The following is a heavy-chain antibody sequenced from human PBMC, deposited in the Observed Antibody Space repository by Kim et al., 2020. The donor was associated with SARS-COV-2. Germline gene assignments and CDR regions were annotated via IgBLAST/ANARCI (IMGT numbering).Heavy chain of an antibody. CDR1: GFTFSSYA. J-gene: IGHJ2*01. Sequence: GGSLRLSCAASGFTFSSYAMHWVRQAPGKGLEWVAVISYDGSNKYYADSVKGRFTISRDNSKNTLYLQMNSLRAEDTAVYYCARDGWNYVPLSLHCYFDLWGRGTLVTVSS. CDR2: ISYDGSNK. D-gene: IGHD1-7*01. CDR3: ARDGWNYVPLSLHCYFDL. V-gene: IGHV3-30-3*01.